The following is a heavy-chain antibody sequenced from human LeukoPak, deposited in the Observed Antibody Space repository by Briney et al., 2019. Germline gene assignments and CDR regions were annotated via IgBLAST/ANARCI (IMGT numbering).Heavy chain of an antibody. J-gene: IGHJ4*02. Sequence: GGSLRLSCAASGVTFSKYWWRWVRQAPGKGLESVSRINTDGTVTTYADSVKGRFTVSIDNADNTMFLQMNPVRHEDTAVYYWATKQWLAPPPDSWGQGTPVTVSS. CDR1: GVTFSKYW. D-gene: IGHD6-19*01. V-gene: IGHV3-74*01. CDR3: ATKQWLAPPPDS. CDR2: INTDGTVT.